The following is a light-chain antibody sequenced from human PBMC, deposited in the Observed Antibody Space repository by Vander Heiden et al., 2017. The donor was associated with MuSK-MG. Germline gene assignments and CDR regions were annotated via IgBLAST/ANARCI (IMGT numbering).Light chain of an antibody. CDR1: SSDVGGYNY. CDR3: SSNAGSNNVV. V-gene: IGLV2-8*01. Sequence: QSFLTQPPSAFGSPGQSVTISCTGTSSDVGGYNYVSWYQQHPGNAPRLMVYEVTKRPSGVADRFSGSKSGNTASLTVSGHQAGEGADYYCSSNAGSNNVVFGGGTKLTVL. J-gene: IGLJ2*01. CDR2: EVT.